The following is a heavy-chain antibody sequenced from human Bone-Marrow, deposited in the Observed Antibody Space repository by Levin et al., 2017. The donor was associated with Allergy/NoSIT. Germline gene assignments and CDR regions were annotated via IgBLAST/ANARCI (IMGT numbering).Heavy chain of an antibody. CDR1: GFTFSGFG. J-gene: IGHJ4*02. D-gene: IGHD3-22*01. CDR2: ISGSGGTT. V-gene: IGHV3-23*01. Sequence: GESLKISCAASGFTFSGFGMSWVRQAPGKGLEWVSAISGSGGTTYYADSVKGRFTISRDNSKNTLFLQMNSLSAEDTAVYYCAEVVGSGYYDSSGYYDDFWGQGTLVTVSS. CDR3: AEVVGSGYYDSSGYYDDF.